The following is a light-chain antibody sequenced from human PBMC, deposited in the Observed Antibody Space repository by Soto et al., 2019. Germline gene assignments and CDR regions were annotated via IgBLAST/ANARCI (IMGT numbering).Light chain of an antibody. V-gene: IGLV2-14*01. CDR3: SSYTSSTTYV. J-gene: IGLJ1*01. Sequence: QSVLTQPASLSASPGQSIAISCTGSSSDVGGYNYVSWYQQHPGKAPKLMIYDVSNRPSGVSNRFSGSKSGNTASLTISGLQAEDEADYYCSSYTSSTTYVFGAGTKVTVL. CDR2: DVS. CDR1: SSDVGGYNY.